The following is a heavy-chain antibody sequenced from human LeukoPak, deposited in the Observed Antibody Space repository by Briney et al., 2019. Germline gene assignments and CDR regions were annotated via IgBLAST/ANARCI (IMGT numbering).Heavy chain of an antibody. D-gene: IGHD3-10*01. Sequence: GGSLRLSCVGSGFTFSSYGMSWVRQAPGKGLEWVSGISGSGGTTYYADSVKGRVTISRDNSKDTVYLQMNSLRAGDTAIYYCAKQTYFHGSRTYYNANKEFWFDSWDQGTLVTVSS. V-gene: IGHV3-23*01. CDR3: AKQTYFHGSRTYYNANKEFWFDS. J-gene: IGHJ5*01. CDR1: GFTFSSYG. CDR2: ISGSGGTT.